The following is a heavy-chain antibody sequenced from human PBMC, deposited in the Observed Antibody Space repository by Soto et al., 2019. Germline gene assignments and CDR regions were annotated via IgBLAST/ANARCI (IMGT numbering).Heavy chain of an antibody. Sequence: QVQVVESGGGLVKPGGSLRLSCSASGFTFSDYYMCWVRQAPGKGLEWVSYLSQSATAIHYADSVRGRFTISRDNAKNSLYLQMSSLRAEDTAMYYCARWSSAFDHWGQGTLVTGSS. CDR1: GFTFSDYY. V-gene: IGHV3-11*01. CDR2: LSQSATAI. J-gene: IGHJ4*02. CDR3: ARWSSAFDH.